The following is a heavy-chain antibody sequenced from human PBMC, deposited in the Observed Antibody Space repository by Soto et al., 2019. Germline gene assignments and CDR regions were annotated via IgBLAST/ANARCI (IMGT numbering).Heavy chain of an antibody. D-gene: IGHD4-17*01. Sequence: GGSLRLSCAASGLTFDDYAMHWVRQAPGKGLEWVSGISWNSGNIGYADSVKGRFTVSRENAKNSLYLQMNSLRAEDTALYYCAKDAGAYDAFDIWGQGTMVTVSS. CDR2: ISWNSGNI. CDR3: AKDAGAYDAFDI. V-gene: IGHV3-9*01. J-gene: IGHJ3*02. CDR1: GLTFDDYA.